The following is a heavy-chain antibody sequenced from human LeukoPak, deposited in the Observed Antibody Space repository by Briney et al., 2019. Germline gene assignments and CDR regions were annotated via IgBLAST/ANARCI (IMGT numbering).Heavy chain of an antibody. Sequence: GGSLRLSCAASGFTFSSYSMNWVRQAPGKGLEWVSFISSSSSTIYYADSVKGRFTISRDNAKNSLYLQMNSLRAEDTAVYYCARDRGGSCSAIDYWGEGTLVTVSS. CDR3: ARDRGGSCSAIDY. CDR2: ISSSSSTI. V-gene: IGHV3-48*04. CDR1: GFTFSSYS. D-gene: IGHD2-15*01. J-gene: IGHJ4*02.